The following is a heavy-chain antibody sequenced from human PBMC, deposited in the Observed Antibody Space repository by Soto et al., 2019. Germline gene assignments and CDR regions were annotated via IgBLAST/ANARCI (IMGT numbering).Heavy chain of an antibody. D-gene: IGHD3-16*01. J-gene: IGHJ4*02. CDR1: GGSISSSSYY. CDR3: ARQTGVFGHSFDY. CDR2: IYYNGNT. Sequence: QLRLQEAGPGLVKPSETLSLTCTVSGGSISSSSYYWGWIRQPPGKGPEWIGAIYYNGNTYYNPSLKSRVTMSVDTSKNQFSLKLSSATAADTAMYYCARQTGVFGHSFDYWGQGTLVTVSS. V-gene: IGHV4-39*01.